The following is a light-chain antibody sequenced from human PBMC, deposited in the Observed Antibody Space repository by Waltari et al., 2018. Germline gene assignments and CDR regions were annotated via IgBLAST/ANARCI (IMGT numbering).Light chain of an antibody. CDR1: RSAVGSYNL. CDR2: AVI. CDR3: CSYVGGSSLI. Sequence: QSALAQPASVSGSPGQSNTISCTGTRSAVGSYNLVPWYQQHPGKVPKLMIYAVIKRPSGVSNRFSGSKSGNTASLTISGLQAEDEADYYCCSYVGGSSLIFGGGTKLTVL. J-gene: IGLJ2*01. V-gene: IGLV2-23*02.